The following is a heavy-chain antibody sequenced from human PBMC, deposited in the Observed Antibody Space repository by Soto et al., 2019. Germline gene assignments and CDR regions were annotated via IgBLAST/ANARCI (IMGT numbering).Heavy chain of an antibody. J-gene: IGHJ6*03. Sequence: QVQLVESGGGLVKPGGSLRLSCEASGFTLSDYYMTWIRQAPGKGLEWISYISSSATIIYYADSVKGRCTISRDNAKTSLYLQRNSLRADDTAVYYCARAVKQWLVGGDYYYYYMDVWGKGTKVTVSS. CDR1: GFTLSDYY. CDR3: ARAVKQWLVGGDYYYYYMDV. CDR2: ISSSATII. V-gene: IGHV3-11*01. D-gene: IGHD6-19*01.